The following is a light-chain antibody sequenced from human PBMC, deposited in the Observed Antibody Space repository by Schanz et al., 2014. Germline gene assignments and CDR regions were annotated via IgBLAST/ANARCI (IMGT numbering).Light chain of an antibody. Sequence: EIVLTQSPGTLSLSPGDRATLSCRASQSVSSSYLAWYQQKPGQAPRLLIHAASTRATGIADRFSGSASGTDFTLTISRLEPEDFAVYYCQQYGSSPWTFGQGTKVEMK. CDR2: AAS. CDR1: QSVSSSY. V-gene: IGKV3-20*01. CDR3: QQYGSSPWT. J-gene: IGKJ1*01.